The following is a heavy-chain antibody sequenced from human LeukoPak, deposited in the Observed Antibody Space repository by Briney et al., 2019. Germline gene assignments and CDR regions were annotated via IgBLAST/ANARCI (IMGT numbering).Heavy chain of an antibody. CDR2: ISANSGGT. V-gene: IGHV1-2*02. CDR3: ARATDGSGSYYQIYYYYYMDV. CDR1: GYTFTSYG. J-gene: IGHJ6*03. Sequence: ASVKVSCKASGYTFTSYGISWVRQAPGQGLEWMGWISANSGGTNYAQKFQGRVTMTRDTSISTAYMELSRLRSDDTAVYYCARATDGSGSYYQIYYYYYMDVWGKGTTVTVSS. D-gene: IGHD3-10*01.